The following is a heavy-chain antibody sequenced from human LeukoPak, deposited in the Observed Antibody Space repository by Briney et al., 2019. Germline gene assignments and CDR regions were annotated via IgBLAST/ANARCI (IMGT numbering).Heavy chain of an antibody. CDR3: ASRTRPDVGAFDI. CDR2: IHPRGGRT. Sequence: ASVKVSCKASGYTFTSYDINWVRQAPGQGLEWMGIIHPRGGRTIYAQKFQGTVTMTRDMSTSTVYMELSSLRSEDTAVYYCASRTRPDVGAFDIWGQGTMVTVSS. V-gene: IGHV1-46*01. D-gene: IGHD6-6*01. J-gene: IGHJ3*02. CDR1: GYTFTSYD.